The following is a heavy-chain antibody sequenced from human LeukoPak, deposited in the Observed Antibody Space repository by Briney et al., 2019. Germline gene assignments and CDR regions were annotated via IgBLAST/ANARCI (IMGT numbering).Heavy chain of an antibody. CDR3: ASDGAYQPPRY. CDR2: ISAYNGNT. Sequence: ASVKVSCKASGYTFTNYAMSWVRQAPGQGLEWMGWISAYNGNTNYAQNLQGRVTMTTDTSTSTAYMELRSLRSDDTAVYYCASDGAYQPPRYWGQGTLVTVSS. V-gene: IGHV1-18*01. D-gene: IGHD2-2*01. J-gene: IGHJ4*02. CDR1: GYTFTNYA.